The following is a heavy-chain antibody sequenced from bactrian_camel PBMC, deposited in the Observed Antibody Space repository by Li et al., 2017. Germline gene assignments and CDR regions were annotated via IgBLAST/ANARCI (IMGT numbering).Heavy chain of an antibody. V-gene: IGHV3S1*01. J-gene: IGHJ4*01. D-gene: IGHD6*01. Sequence: HVQLVESGGGLVQPGGSLRLSCVASGFTFSSYGMYWVRQTPGKGLERVVGINKEGSSSVFLDSVKGRFTISRDNAKNTLALQMDNLTTEDTGMYYCAIGVAGKPIAKGQGTQVTVS. CDR2: INKEGSSS. CDR1: GFTFSSYG.